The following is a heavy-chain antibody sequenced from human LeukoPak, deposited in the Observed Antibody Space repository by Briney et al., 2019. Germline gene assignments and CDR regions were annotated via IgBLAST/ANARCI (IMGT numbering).Heavy chain of an antibody. CDR1: GGSISSHY. J-gene: IGHJ6*03. D-gene: IGHD5-18*01. CDR3: ARAPDTAMVDYYYYMDV. Sequence: SETLSLTCTVSGGSISSHYRSWIRQPPGKGLEWIGYIYYSGSTNYNSSLKSRVTISVDTSKNQFSLKLSSVTAADTAVYYCARAPDTAMVDYYYYMDVWGKGTTVTVSS. CDR2: IYYSGST. V-gene: IGHV4-59*11.